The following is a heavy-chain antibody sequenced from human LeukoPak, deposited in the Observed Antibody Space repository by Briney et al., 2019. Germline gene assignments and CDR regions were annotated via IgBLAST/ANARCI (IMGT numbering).Heavy chain of an antibody. CDR2: IKEDGSIQ. Sequence: GGSLRLSCVASGFTFSSYWMTWVRQAPGKGLEWLANIKEDGSIQYYLDSVRGRFTISRDNAKPSVYLQLNSLRADDTAVYYCARDVWTGVAVSDYWGQGTLVTVSS. CDR3: ARDVWTGVAVSDY. V-gene: IGHV3-7*01. D-gene: IGHD6-19*01. J-gene: IGHJ4*02. CDR1: GFTFSSYW.